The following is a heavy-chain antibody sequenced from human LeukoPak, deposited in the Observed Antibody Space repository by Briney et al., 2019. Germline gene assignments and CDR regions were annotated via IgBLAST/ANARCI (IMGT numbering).Heavy chain of an antibody. V-gene: IGHV4-34*01. CDR1: GGSFSGYY. D-gene: IGHD3-10*01. CDR2: INHSGST. J-gene: IGHJ4*02. Sequence: PSETLSLTCAVYGGSFSGYYWSWIRQPPGKGLEWIGEINHSGSTNYNPSLKSRVTISVDTPKNQFSLKLSSVTAADTAVYYCARGRRLNYYGSGSHIDYWGQGTLVTVSS. CDR3: ARGRRLNYYGSGSHIDY.